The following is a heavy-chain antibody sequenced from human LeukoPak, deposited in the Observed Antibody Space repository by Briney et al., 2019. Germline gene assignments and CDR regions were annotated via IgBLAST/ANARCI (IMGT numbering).Heavy chain of an antibody. CDR3: AREHSSGYYLDY. CDR2: IYYSGST. CDR1: GGSISSSSYY. J-gene: IGHJ4*02. V-gene: IGHV4-39*07. D-gene: IGHD3-22*01. Sequence: SETLSLTCTVSGGSISSSSYYWGWIRQPPGKGLEWIGSIYYSGSTYYNPSLKSRVTISVDTSKNQFSLKLSSVTAADTAVYYCAREHSSGYYLDYWGQGTLVTVSS.